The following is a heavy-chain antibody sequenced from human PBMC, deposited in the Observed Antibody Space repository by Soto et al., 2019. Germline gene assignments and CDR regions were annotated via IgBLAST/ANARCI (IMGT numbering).Heavy chain of an antibody. CDR3: ARGDYESNYYYYYGMDV. CDR1: GGSISSGDYY. Sequence: PSETLSLTCTVSGGSISSGDYYWSWIRQPPGKGLEWIGYIYYSGSTYYNPSLKSQVTISVDTSKNQLSLKLSSVTAADTAVYNCARGDYESNYYYYYGMDVWGQGTTVTVSS. V-gene: IGHV4-30-4*01. CDR2: IYYSGST. D-gene: IGHD4-17*01. J-gene: IGHJ6*02.